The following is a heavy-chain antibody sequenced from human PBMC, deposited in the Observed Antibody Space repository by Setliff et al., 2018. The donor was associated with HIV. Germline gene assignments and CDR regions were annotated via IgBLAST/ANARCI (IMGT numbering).Heavy chain of an antibody. CDR3: HSGYDTEEQSYFDY. V-gene: IGHV3-74*01. D-gene: IGHD5-12*01. J-gene: IGHJ4*02. CDR2: VNTDGSIK. CDR1: GFTFDRYW. Sequence: GGSLRLSCAASGFTFDRYWMHWVRQAPGEGLVWVSRVNTDGSIKTYADSVKDRFTISRDNAKNTLFLQMNSLRAEDTGLYYCHSGYDTEEQSYFDYWGQGTLVTVSS.